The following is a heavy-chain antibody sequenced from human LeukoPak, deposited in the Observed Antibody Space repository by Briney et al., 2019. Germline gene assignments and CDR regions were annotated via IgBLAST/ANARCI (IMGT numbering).Heavy chain of an antibody. J-gene: IGHJ5*02. CDR3: ARDLGQYYDTSDNWFDP. CDR1: GFTFRTYG. Sequence: GGSLRLSCAASGFTFRTYGMSWVGQAPGKGLEWVSGINNNGANTYYADSVKGRFTISRDNAKNTLNLQMNSLRAEDTAVYYCARDLGQYYDTSDNWFDPWGQGTLVTVSS. D-gene: IGHD3-22*01. CDR2: INNNGANT. V-gene: IGHV3-23*01.